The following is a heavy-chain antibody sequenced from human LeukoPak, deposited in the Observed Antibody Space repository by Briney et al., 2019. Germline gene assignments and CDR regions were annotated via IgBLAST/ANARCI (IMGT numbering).Heavy chain of an antibody. J-gene: IGHJ6*02. CDR2: IIPIFGTA. D-gene: IGHD4-11*01. CDR3: ARGALVHDYSNNYYYYYGMDV. V-gene: IGHV1-69*13. CDR1: GGTFSSYA. Sequence: SVKVSCTASGGTFSSYAISWVRQAPGQGLEWMGGIIPIFGTANYAQKLQGRVTITADESTSTAYMELSSLRSEDTAVYYCARGALVHDYSNNYYYYYGMDVWGQGTTVTVSS.